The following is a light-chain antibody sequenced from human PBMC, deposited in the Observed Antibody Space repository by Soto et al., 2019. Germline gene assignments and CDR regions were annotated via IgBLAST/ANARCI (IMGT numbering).Light chain of an antibody. CDR1: QSISSW. Sequence: DIQMTQSPSTLSAFVGDRVTITCRASQSISSWLAWFQQKPGKAPNLLIYMASYLESGVPSRFSGSGSGTEFTLTISSLQPDDFATYYCQQYETYPLTFGQGTKLEIK. CDR3: QQYETYPLT. V-gene: IGKV1-5*03. CDR2: MAS. J-gene: IGKJ2*01.